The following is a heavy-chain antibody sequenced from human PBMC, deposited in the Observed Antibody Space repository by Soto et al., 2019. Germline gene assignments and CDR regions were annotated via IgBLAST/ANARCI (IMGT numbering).Heavy chain of an antibody. D-gene: IGHD1-26*01. Sequence: QAQLVESGGGVVQPGRSLRLSCAASGFTFNTYGLHWVRQAPGKGLEWVAAISFDGGDQHYADSVKGRFTVSRDNSKNTLFLQMDSRRAEDTAVYYCAKDSSVIAGGSGGWFHPWGQGTLVIVSS. V-gene: IGHV3-30*18. CDR2: ISFDGGDQ. J-gene: IGHJ5*02. CDR1: GFTFNTYG. CDR3: AKDSSVIAGGSGGWFHP.